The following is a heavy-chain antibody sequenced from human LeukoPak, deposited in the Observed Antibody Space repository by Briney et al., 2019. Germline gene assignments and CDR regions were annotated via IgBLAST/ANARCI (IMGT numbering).Heavy chain of an antibody. V-gene: IGHV3-21*01. Sequence: GGSLRLSCAASGFTFSSYSMNWDRQAPGKGLEWVSSISSSSSYIYYADSVKGRFTISRDNSKNTLYLQMNSLRAEDTAVYYCARDLYSSGWYYLDYWGQGTLVTVSS. CDR1: GFTFSSYS. J-gene: IGHJ4*02. CDR3: ARDLYSSGWYYLDY. D-gene: IGHD6-19*01. CDR2: ISSSSSYI.